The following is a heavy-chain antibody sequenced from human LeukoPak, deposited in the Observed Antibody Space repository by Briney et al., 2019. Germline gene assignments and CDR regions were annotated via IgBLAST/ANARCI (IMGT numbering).Heavy chain of an antibody. CDR2: IKEDGSEK. Sequence: GGSLRLSCAGSGFTFSTYWMSWVRQAPGKGLEWVANIKEDGSEKYYVDSVKGRFTISRDNAKNSMYLQMNSLRAEDTAVYYCEGRIFDIWGPGTMVTVSS. J-gene: IGHJ3*02. CDR1: GFTFSTYW. V-gene: IGHV3-7*01. D-gene: IGHD3-10*01. CDR3: EGRIFDI.